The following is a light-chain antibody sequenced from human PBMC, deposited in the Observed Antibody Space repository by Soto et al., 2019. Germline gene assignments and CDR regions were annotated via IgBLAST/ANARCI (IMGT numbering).Light chain of an antibody. Sequence: QPVLTQPPSASGTPGQRVTISCSGSSSNIGYNYVYWYQQLPGTAPKLLIYKNNQRPSGVPDRFSGSKSGTSASLAISGLRSEDEAEYYCAAWDDSLSGWIFGGGTKLTVL. CDR3: AAWDDSLSGWI. J-gene: IGLJ2*01. V-gene: IGLV1-47*01. CDR1: SSNIGYNY. CDR2: KNN.